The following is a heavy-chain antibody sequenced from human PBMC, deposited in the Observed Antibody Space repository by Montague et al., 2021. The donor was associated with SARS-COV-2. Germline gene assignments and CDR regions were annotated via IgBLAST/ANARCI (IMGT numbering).Heavy chain of an antibody. D-gene: IGHD4-17*01. CDR2: IYNSGTX. CDR3: ARHRNYGDHSLDNWFHP. V-gene: IGHV4-39*01. CDR1: GDSTSCPNCY. J-gene: IGHJ5*02. Sequence: ETLSLTCTVSGDSTSCPNCYWGWIRQPPGKGLDWIGTIYNSGTXYYNPSLKSRLTISIDTSKNQFSLKLSSVTAADTAVYYCARHRNYGDHSLDNWFHPWGQGTLVTVSS.